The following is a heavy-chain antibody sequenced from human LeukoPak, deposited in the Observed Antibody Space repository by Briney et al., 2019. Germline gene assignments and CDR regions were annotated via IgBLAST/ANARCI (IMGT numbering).Heavy chain of an antibody. CDR2: ISAYNGNT. CDR3: AREGYYDSSGPIRHFDY. J-gene: IGHJ4*02. V-gene: IGHV1-18*01. D-gene: IGHD3-22*01. Sequence: ASVKVSCKASGYTFTSYGISWARQAPGQGLEWMGWISAYNGNTNYAQKLQGRVTMTTDTSTSTAYMELRSLRSDDTAVYYCAREGYYDSSGPIRHFDYWGQGTLVTVSS. CDR1: GYTFTSYG.